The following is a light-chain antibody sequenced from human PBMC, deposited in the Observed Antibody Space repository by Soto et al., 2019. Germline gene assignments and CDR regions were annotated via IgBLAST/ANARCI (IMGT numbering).Light chain of an antibody. CDR2: GAS. CDR1: QSVGSSY. Sequence: EIVLTQSPGTLYLSPGERATLSCRASQSVGSSYLAWYQQKPGQAPRLLIYGASSRATGIPDRFSGSGSGTDFTLTISRLEPEDFAVYYCHQYATSPYTFGQGTKLEIK. CDR3: HQYATSPYT. V-gene: IGKV3-20*01. J-gene: IGKJ2*01.